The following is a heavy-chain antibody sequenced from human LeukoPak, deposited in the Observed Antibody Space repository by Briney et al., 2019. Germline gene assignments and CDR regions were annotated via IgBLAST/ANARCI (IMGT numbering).Heavy chain of an antibody. D-gene: IGHD6-13*01. CDR2: ISGSGSST. V-gene: IGHV3-23*01. CDR3: AKGGTYSSSPFDY. CDR1: GFTFSSYA. Sequence: GGSLRLSCAASGFTFSSYAMSWVRQAPGKGLEWVSAISGSGSSTYYADSVKGRFTISRDTSKNTLYLLMNSLRAEDTAVYYCAKGGTYSSSPFDYWGQGTLVTVSS. J-gene: IGHJ4*02.